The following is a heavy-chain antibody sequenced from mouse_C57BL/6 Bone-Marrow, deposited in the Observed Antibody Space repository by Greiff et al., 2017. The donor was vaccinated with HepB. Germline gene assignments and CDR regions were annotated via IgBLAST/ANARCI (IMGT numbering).Heavy chain of an antibody. CDR1: GFTFSNYW. D-gene: IGHD1-2*01. CDR2: IRLKSDNYAT. Sequence: DVMLVESGGGLVQPGGSMKLSCVASGFTFSNYWMNWVRQSPEKGLEWVAQIRLKSDNYATHYAESVKGRFTISRDDSKSSVYLQMNNLRAEDTGIYYCTGLKYYGRDYWGQGTTLTVSS. V-gene: IGHV6-3*01. J-gene: IGHJ2*01. CDR3: TGLKYYGRDY.